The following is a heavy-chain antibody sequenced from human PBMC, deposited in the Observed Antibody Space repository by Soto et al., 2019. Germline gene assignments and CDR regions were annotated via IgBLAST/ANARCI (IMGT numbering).Heavy chain of an antibody. Sequence: ASVKVSLKASGYTFTSYSMHWVRQAPGQRLEWMGWINAGNGNTKYSQKFQGRVTITRDTSASTAYMELSSLRSEDTAVYYCARAARPSRDGYNRDFDYWGQGTLVTSPQ. CDR2: INAGNGNT. CDR1: GYTFTSYS. V-gene: IGHV1-3*01. CDR3: ARAARPSRDGYNRDFDY. D-gene: IGHD5-12*01. J-gene: IGHJ4*02.